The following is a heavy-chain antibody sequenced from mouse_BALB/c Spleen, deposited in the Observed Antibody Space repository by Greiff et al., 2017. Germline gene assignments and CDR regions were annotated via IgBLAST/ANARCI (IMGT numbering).Heavy chain of an antibody. CDR3: ARSGVSFPSDY. CDR2: INPSTGYT. CDR1: GYTFTSYW. D-gene: IGHD3-1*01. Sequence: QVQLKESGAELVKPGASVKMSCKASGYTFTSYWMHWVKQRPGQGLEWIGYINPSTGYTEYNQKFKDKATLTADKSSSTAYMQLSSLTSEDSAVYYCARSGVSFPSDYWGQGTTLTVSS. V-gene: IGHV1S26*01. J-gene: IGHJ2*01.